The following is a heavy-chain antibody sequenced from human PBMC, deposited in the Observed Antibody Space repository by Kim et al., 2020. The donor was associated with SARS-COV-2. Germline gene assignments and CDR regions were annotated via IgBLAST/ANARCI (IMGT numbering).Heavy chain of an antibody. V-gene: IGHV4-31*03. D-gene: IGHD4-17*01. CDR3: ARENYGDYVLGFYYYYGMDV. J-gene: IGHJ6*02. Sequence: SETLSLTCTVSGGSISSGGYYWSWIRQHPGKGLEWIGYIYYSGSTYYNPSLKSRVTISVDTSKNQFSLKLSSVTAADTAVYYCARENYGDYVLGFYYYYGMDVWGQGTTVTVSS. CDR2: IYYSGST. CDR1: GGSISSGGYY.